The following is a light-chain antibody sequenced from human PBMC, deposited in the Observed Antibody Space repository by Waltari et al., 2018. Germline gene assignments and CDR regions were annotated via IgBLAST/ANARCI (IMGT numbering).Light chain of an antibody. Sequence: QSVLSPPPSASRTPGPWAASHCSVRCNNLGLQYLYWYHLLPGTAPKLLIYDNNQRPSGVPDRFSGSQSGNSASLAICGLRSEDEADYYCGSWESSVFVVFGGGTKLTVL. CDR3: GSWESSVFVV. J-gene: IGLJ2*01. V-gene: IGLV1-47*02. CDR2: DNN. CDR1: CNNLGLQY.